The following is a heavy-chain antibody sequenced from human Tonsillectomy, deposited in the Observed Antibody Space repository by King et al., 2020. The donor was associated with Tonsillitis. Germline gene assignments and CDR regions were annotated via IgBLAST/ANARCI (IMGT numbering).Heavy chain of an antibody. CDR3: ATRVTFTTAAAELYNWFDP. CDR2: IYYSGST. CDR1: GGSISSSSYY. V-gene: IGHV4-39*01. D-gene: IGHD6-13*01. Sequence: LQLQESGPGLVKPSETLSLTCTVSGGSISSSSYYWGWIRQPPGKGLEWIGSIYYSGSTYYNPSLKSRVTVSVDTSKNQFTLKLSSATAADTAVYYCATRVTFTTAAAELYNWFDPWGQGTLVTVSS. J-gene: IGHJ5*02.